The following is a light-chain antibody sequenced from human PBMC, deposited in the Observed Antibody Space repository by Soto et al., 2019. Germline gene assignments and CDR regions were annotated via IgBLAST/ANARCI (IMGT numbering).Light chain of an antibody. J-gene: IGLJ2*01. CDR2: EVS. Sequence: QSALTQPASVSGSPGQSITISCTGTSSDVGGYNYVSWYQQHPGKAPKLMIYEVSNRPSGVSNRFSGSKSGNTASLTISGLQAEDEDDYYCSSYTSSSPPHVVFGGGTKLTVL. CDR1: SSDVGGYNY. CDR3: SSYTSSSPPHVV. V-gene: IGLV2-14*01.